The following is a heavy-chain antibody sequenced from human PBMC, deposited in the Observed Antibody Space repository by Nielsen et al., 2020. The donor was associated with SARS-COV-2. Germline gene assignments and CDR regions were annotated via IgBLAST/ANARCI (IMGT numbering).Heavy chain of an antibody. CDR1: GFTFSSYA. CDR3: ARVYYYYYYGMDV. J-gene: IGHJ6*02. CDR2: ISYDGSNK. Sequence: GESLKISCAASGFTFSSYAMHWVRQAPGKGLEWVAVISYDGSNKYYADSVKGRFTISRDNSKNTLYLQMNSLRAEDTAVYYCARVYYYYYYGMDVWGQGTTVTVSS. V-gene: IGHV3-30-3*01.